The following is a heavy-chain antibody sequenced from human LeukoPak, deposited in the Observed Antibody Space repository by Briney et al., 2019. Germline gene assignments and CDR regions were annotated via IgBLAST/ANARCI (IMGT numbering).Heavy chain of an antibody. CDR3: AKPGSMIVVPPGYYYMDV. J-gene: IGHJ6*03. Sequence: PGRSLRLSRSASGSTFSTYAMHWVRQAPGKGLEWVALISHDGNNKYDADFVKGRFTISRDNSKNTLYLQMNSLRAEDTAVYYCAKPGSMIVVPPGYYYMDVWGKGTTVTVSS. CDR2: ISHDGNNK. CDR1: GSTFSTYA. D-gene: IGHD3-22*01. V-gene: IGHV3-30-3*02.